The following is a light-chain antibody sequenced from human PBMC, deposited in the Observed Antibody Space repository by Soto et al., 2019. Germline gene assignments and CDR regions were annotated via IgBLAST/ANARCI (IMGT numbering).Light chain of an antibody. Sequence: SVLTQPPSASGSPGQSVAISCTGTSSDVGGYNYVSWYQQHPGKAPKLMIYEVNKRPSGVPDRFSGSKSGNTASLTVSGLQAEEEADYYCSSYAGSSNVFGTGTKVTVL. CDR3: SSYAGSSNV. J-gene: IGLJ1*01. CDR1: SSDVGGYNY. CDR2: EVN. V-gene: IGLV2-8*01.